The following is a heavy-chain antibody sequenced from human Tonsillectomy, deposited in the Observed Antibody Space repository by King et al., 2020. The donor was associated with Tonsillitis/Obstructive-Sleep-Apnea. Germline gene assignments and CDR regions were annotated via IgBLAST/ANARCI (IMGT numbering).Heavy chain of an antibody. CDR2: INWNGGST. CDR3: ARGSCSGGSCYPDY. V-gene: IGHV3-20*04. J-gene: IGHJ4*02. CDR1: GFTFDDYC. Sequence: VQLVESGGGVVRPGGSLRLSCAASGFTFDDYCMSWVRQAPGKGLEGVSGINWNGGSTGYTDSVKGRFTNYRDNAKNSLYLQMNSLRAEDTALYYWARGSCSGGSCYPDYWGQGTLVTVSS. D-gene: IGHD2-15*01.